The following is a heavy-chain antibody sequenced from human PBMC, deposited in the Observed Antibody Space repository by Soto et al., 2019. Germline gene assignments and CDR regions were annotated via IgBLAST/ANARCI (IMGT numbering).Heavy chain of an antibody. CDR3: ARDVGSGYDFDY. CDR2: INPNSGGT. V-gene: IGHV1-2*04. CDR1: GYTFTSYG. D-gene: IGHD5-12*01. J-gene: IGHJ4*02. Sequence: ASVKVSCKASGYTFTSYGISWVRQAPGQGLEWMGWINPNSGGTNYAQKFQGWVTMTRDTSISTAYMELSRLRSDDTAVYYCARDVGSGYDFDYWGQGTLVTVSS.